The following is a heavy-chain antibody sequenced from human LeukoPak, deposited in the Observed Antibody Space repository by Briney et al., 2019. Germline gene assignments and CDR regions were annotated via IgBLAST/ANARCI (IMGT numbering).Heavy chain of an antibody. Sequence: PGGSLRLSCAASGFTFNSYSMYWVRQAPGKGLEWVSSISSSSSHMFYADSVKGRFSISRDNANNSLYLQMNSLRAEDTAVYYCVRDSGSSYGYYFLHWGQGTLATVSS. CDR1: GFTFNSYS. V-gene: IGHV3-21*01. D-gene: IGHD1-26*01. CDR3: VRDSGSSYGYYFLH. J-gene: IGHJ1*01. CDR2: ISSSSSHM.